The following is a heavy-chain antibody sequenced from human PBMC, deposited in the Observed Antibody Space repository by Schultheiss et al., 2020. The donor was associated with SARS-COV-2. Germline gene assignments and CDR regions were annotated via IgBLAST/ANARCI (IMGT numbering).Heavy chain of an antibody. Sequence: GGSLRLSCTASGFTFRGYAVHWVRQAPGKGLEWVALISFDGGTKYYADSVKGRFTISRDNSKNTLYLQMNSLRPEDTALYYCARDQASGPRILGVDYWGQGTLVTVSS. J-gene: IGHJ4*02. CDR3: ARDQASGPRILGVDY. CDR1: GFTFRGYA. CDR2: ISFDGGTK. V-gene: IGHV3-30-3*01. D-gene: IGHD3-3*01.